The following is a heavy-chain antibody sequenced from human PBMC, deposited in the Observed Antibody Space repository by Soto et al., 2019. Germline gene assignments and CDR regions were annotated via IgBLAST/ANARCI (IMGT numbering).Heavy chain of an antibody. Sequence: SVKVSCKASGFTFTSSAVQWVRQARGQRLEWIGWIVVGSGNTNYAQKFQERVTITRDMSTSTAYMELSSLRSEDTAVYYCAANLVGYCSSTSCYKPYYYYYGMDVWGQGTTVTVSS. J-gene: IGHJ6*02. V-gene: IGHV1-58*01. D-gene: IGHD2-2*02. CDR2: IVVGSGNT. CDR3: AANLVGYCSSTSCYKPYYYYYGMDV. CDR1: GFTFTSSA.